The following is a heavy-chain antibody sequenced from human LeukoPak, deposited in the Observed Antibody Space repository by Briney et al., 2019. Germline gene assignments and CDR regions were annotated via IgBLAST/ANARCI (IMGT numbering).Heavy chain of an antibody. CDR1: GFTFSSYS. Sequence: GGSLRLSCAAPGFTFSSYSMNWVRQAPGKGLEWVSYISSSSSTIYYADSVKGRFTISRDNAKNSLYLQMNSLRAEDTAVYYCARVGYTVPDYWGQGTLVTVSS. CDR2: ISSSSSTI. J-gene: IGHJ4*02. CDR3: ARVGYTVPDY. D-gene: IGHD4-11*01. V-gene: IGHV3-48*01.